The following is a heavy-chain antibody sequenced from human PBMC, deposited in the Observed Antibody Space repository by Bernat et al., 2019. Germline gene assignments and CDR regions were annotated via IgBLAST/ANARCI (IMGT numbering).Heavy chain of an antibody. Sequence: EVQLLESGGGLVQPGGSLRLSCAASGFTFSSYAMSWVRQAPGKGLEWVSAISGSGGSTYYADSVKGRFTISRDNSKNTLYLQMNSLRAEDTAVYYCAKGWVPVTTPLYYFGLLGPGNPGHRLL. CDR1: GFTFSSYA. CDR2: ISGSGGST. D-gene: IGHD4-17*01. CDR3: AKGWVPVTTPLYYFGL. V-gene: IGHV3-23*01. J-gene: IGHJ4*02.